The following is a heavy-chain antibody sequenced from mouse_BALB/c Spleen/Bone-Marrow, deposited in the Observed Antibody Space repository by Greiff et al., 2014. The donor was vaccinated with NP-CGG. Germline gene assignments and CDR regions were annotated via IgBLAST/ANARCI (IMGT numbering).Heavy chain of an antibody. V-gene: IGHV1-9*01. CDR3: ARWGSSRAMDY. J-gene: IGHJ4*01. Sequence: QVQLQQSGAELMKPGASVKISCKATGYTFSTYWIEWVKQRPGHGLEWIGEVLSGSGSTNYNEKFKGKATFTADTSSNTAYIQLSSLTSGDSAVYYCARWGSSRAMDYWGQGTSVTVSS. CDR2: VLSGSGST. D-gene: IGHD3-1*01. CDR1: GYTFSTYW.